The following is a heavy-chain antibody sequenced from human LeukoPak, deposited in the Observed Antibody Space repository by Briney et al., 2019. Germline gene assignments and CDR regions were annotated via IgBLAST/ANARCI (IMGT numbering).Heavy chain of an antibody. J-gene: IGHJ4*02. V-gene: IGHV3-74*01. Sequence: GGSLRLSCAASGFTFSSYWMHWVRQAPGKGLVWVSRINSDGSSTSYADSVKGRFTISRDNAKNTLYLQMNSLRAGDTAVYYCARAPVLGYYGSGSYYNWELFDYWGQGTLVTVSS. CDR2: INSDGSST. CDR1: GFTFSSYW. D-gene: IGHD3-10*01. CDR3: ARAPVLGYYGSGSYYNWELFDY.